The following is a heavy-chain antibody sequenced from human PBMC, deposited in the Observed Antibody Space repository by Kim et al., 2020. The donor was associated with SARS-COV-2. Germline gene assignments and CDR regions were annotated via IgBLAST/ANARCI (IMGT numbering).Heavy chain of an antibody. J-gene: IGHJ6*02. Sequence: GGSLRLSCAASGFTFSSYAMSWVRQAPGKGLEWVSAISGSGGSTYYADSVKGRFTISRDNSKNTLYLQMNSLRAEDTAVYYCAKDVEAVAAPGPFGYYYYGMDVWGQGTTVTVSS. V-gene: IGHV3-23*01. CDR1: GFTFSSYA. CDR3: AKDVEAVAAPGPFGYYYYGMDV. CDR2: ISGSGGST. D-gene: IGHD6-19*01.